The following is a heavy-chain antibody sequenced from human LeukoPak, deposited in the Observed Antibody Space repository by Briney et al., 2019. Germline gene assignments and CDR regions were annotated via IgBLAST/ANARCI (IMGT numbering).Heavy chain of an antibody. D-gene: IGHD5-18*01. J-gene: IGHJ3*02. CDR2: INSDGRST. CDR3: ARVDTAMGWAFDI. V-gene: IGHV3-74*01. Sequence: PGGSLRLSCAASGFTFSSYWMHWVRQAPGKGLVWVSRINSDGRSTSYADSVKGRFTISRDNAKNTLYLQMKSLRAEDTAVYCCARVDTAMGWAFDIWGQGTMVTVSS. CDR1: GFTFSSYW.